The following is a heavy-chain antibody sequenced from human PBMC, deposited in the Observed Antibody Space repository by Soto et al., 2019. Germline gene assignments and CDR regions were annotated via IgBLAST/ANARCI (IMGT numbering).Heavy chain of an antibody. D-gene: IGHD6-19*01. J-gene: IGHJ4*02. V-gene: IGHV4-59*08. CDR1: GGSISTYY. CDR2: IHNSGST. CDR3: ARRGGAVAGMFDY. Sequence: QVQLQESGPGLVKPSETLSLTCTVSGGSISTYYWSWIRQPPGKGLEWIGYIHNSGSTNYNPSLKGLVTISVDTSKNQFSLKLTSMTAADTAVYYCARRGGAVAGMFDYWGQGTLVTVSS.